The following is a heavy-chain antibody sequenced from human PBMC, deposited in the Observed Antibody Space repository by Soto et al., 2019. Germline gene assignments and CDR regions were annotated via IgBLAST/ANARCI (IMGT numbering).Heavy chain of an antibody. J-gene: IGHJ3*02. V-gene: IGHV1-69*02. CDR2: IIPILGMA. CDR1: GGTFSSYT. D-gene: IGHD2-15*01. CDR3: ARGHQDIVVVVAATEDAFDI. Sequence: ASVKVSCKASGGTFSSYTISWVRQAPGQGLEWMGRIIPILGMANYAQKFQGRVTITADKSTSTAYMELSSLRSEDTAVYYCARGHQDIVVVVAATEDAFDIWGQGTMVTVSS.